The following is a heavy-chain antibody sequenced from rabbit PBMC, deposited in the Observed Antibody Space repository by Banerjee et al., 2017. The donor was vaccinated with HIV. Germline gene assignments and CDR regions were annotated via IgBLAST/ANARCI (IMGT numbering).Heavy chain of an antibody. V-gene: IGHV1S45*01. CDR3: ARVAGDASYGYDL. Sequence: QEQLEESGGGLVKPGASLTLTCTASGFTLSSYWICWVRQAPGKGLEWIACIYAGSGTTYYASWAKGRFTISKTSSTTVTLQMTSLTAADTATYFCARVAGDASYGYDLWGQGTLVTVS. CDR2: IYAGSGTT. J-gene: IGHJ3*01. D-gene: IGHD6-1*01. CDR1: GFTLSSYW.